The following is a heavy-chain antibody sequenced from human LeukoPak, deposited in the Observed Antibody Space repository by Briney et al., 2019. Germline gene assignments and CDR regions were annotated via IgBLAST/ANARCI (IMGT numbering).Heavy chain of an antibody. D-gene: IGHD2-2*01. CDR3: ARVPGIVVVPAAPDY. V-gene: IGHV1-2*02. Sequence: ASVKVSCKASGYTFTGYYMHWVRQAPGQGLEWMGWINPNSGGTNYAQKFQGRVTMTRDTSISTAYVELSRLRSDDTAVYYCARVPGIVVVPAAPDYWGQGTLVTVSS. CDR1: GYTFTGYY. CDR2: INPNSGGT. J-gene: IGHJ4*02.